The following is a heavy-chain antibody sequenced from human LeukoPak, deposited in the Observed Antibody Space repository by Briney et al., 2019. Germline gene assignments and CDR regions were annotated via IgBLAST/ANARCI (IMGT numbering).Heavy chain of an antibody. Sequence: GGSLRLSCAASGFTFSSYAMHWVRQAPGKGLEWVAVISYDGSNKYYADSVKGRFTISRDNSKNTLYLQMNSLRAEDTAVYYCARDESREELDTAMVRFYYYGMDVWGQGTTVTVSS. V-gene: IGHV3-30-3*01. J-gene: IGHJ6*02. CDR1: GFTFSSYA. D-gene: IGHD5-18*01. CDR3: ARDESREELDTAMVRFYYYGMDV. CDR2: ISYDGSNK.